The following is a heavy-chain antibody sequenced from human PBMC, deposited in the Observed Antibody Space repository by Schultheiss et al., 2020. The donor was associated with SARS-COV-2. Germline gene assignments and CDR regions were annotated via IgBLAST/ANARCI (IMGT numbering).Heavy chain of an antibody. J-gene: IGHJ4*02. Sequence: KISCKVSGYTLTEFSVHWVRQSPGIGLEWVGGIIPIIGIANYAQKFQGRVTITADESTSTAYMELRSLRSDDTAVYYCARIDSSGYYAYDYWGQGTLVTVSS. V-gene: IGHV1-69*01. CDR1: GYTLTEFS. CDR2: IIPIIGIA. D-gene: IGHD3-22*01. CDR3: ARIDSSGYYAYDY.